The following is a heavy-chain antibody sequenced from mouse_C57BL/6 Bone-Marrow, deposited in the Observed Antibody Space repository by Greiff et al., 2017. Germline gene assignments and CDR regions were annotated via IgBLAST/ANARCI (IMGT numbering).Heavy chain of an antibody. D-gene: IGHD2-4*01. CDR1: GYSITSGYY. J-gene: IGHJ2*01. CDR2: ISYDGSN. V-gene: IGHV3-6*01. CDR3: ARVGGLPLYFDY. Sequence: EVKLQESGPGLVKPSQSLSLTCSVTGYSITSGYYWNWIRQFPGNKLEWMGYISYDGSNNYNPSLKNRISITRDTSKNQFFLKLNSVTTEDTATYYCARVGGLPLYFDYWGQGTTLTVSS.